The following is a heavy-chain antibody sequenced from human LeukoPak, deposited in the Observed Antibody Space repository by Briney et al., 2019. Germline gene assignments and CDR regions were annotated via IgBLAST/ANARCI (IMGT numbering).Heavy chain of an antibody. J-gene: IGHJ4*02. Sequence: GGSLRLSCAASGFTFSSYAMSWVRQAPGKGLEWVSAISGSGGSTYYADSVKGRFTISRDNSKNTLYVQMNSLRAEDTAVYYCAQDRAWLRSDSWGQGTLVTVSS. CDR3: AQDRAWLRSDS. D-gene: IGHD5-12*01. V-gene: IGHV3-23*01. CDR2: ISGSGGST. CDR1: GFTFSSYA.